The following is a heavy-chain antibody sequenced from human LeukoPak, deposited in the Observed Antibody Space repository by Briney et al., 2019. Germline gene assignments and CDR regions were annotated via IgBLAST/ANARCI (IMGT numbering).Heavy chain of an antibody. CDR2: INKNGDAK. J-gene: IGHJ4*02. CDR3: ARAIHNWGSEY. Sequence: GGSLRLSCAASGFGFSDSWMSWVREAPGKGLGRVAGINKNGDAKYYAASVKGRFTITRDNSKNTLFLQIDSLRAEDTAVYYCARAIHNWGSEYRGQGTLVTVSS. CDR1: GFGFSDSW. V-gene: IGHV3-23*01. D-gene: IGHD7-27*01.